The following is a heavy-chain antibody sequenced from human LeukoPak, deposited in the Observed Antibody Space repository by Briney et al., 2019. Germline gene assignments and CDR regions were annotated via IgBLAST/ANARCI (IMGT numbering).Heavy chain of an antibody. CDR2: IYYSGST. CDR1: GGSISSGGYY. Sequence: SQTLSLTCTVSGGSISSGGYYWSWIRQHPGKGLEWIGYIYYSGSTYYNPSLKSRVTISVDTSKNQFSLKLSSVTAADTAVYYCARGGSSRVGYFAYWGQGTLVTVSS. V-gene: IGHV4-31*03. CDR3: ARGGSSRVGYFAY. D-gene: IGHD1-26*01. J-gene: IGHJ4*02.